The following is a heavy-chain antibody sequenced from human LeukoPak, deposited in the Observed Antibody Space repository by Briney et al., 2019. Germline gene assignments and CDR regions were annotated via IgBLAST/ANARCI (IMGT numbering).Heavy chain of an antibody. J-gene: IGHJ5*02. CDR2: IWNDGSNK. V-gene: IGHV3-33*01. CDR3: ARDALSSSSGWFDP. D-gene: IGHD6-6*01. Sequence: GGSLRLSCAASGFSFSSYGMHWVRQTPGKGLEWVAVIWNDGSNKYYADSVKGRFNISRDNSKNTLYLQMNSLRAEDTAVYFCARDALSSSSGWFDPWGQGTLATVSS. CDR1: GFSFSSYG.